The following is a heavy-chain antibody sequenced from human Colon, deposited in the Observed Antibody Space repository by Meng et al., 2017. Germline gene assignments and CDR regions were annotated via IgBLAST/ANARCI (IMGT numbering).Heavy chain of an antibody. Sequence: GASLRLSCTASGFTFSSAWMSWVRQSPGKGLEWVGRIRSQGDGGTTDYAAPVKGRFTFSRDDSKNTLYLQMNSLKTEDTAVYYCTTDWASGTSYKYAYDIWGQGTLVTVSS. CDR1: GFTFSSAW. CDR3: TTDWASGTSYKYAYDI. J-gene: IGHJ3*02. CDR2: IRSQGDGGTT. D-gene: IGHD3-10*01. V-gene: IGHV3-15*01.